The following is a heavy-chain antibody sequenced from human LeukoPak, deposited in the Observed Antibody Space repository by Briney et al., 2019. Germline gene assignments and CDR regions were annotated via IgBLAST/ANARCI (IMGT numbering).Heavy chain of an antibody. CDR1: GGSFSGYY. CDR3: ATNYDYV. Sequence: PSETQSLTCAVYGGSFSGYYWSWIRQPPGKGLEWIGEINHSGSTNYNPSLKSRVTISVDTSKNQFSLKLSSVTAADTAVYYCATNYDYVWGQGTLVTVSS. CDR2: INHSGST. V-gene: IGHV4-34*01. J-gene: IGHJ4*02. D-gene: IGHD3-16*01.